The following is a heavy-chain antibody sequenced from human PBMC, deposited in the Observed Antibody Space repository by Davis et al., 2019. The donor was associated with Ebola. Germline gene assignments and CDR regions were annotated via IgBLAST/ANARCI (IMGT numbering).Heavy chain of an antibody. CDR3: ARDRDYGSGSYLITYGMDV. CDR2: IWHDGSNK. J-gene: IGHJ6*02. V-gene: IGHV3-33*01. CDR1: GFTFSSYG. Sequence: GESLKISCAASGFTFSSYGMHWVRQAPGKGLEWVAGIWHDGSNKYYADSVKGRFTISRDNSKNTLYLQMNSLRAEDTAVYYCARDRDYGSGSYLITYGMDVWGQGTTVTVSS. D-gene: IGHD3-10*01.